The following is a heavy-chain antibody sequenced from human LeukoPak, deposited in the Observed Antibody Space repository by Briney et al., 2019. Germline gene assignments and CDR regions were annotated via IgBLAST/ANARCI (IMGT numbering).Heavy chain of an antibody. CDR3: ATWSNAWEFDY. CDR1: GFTFSNYG. D-gene: IGHD1-26*01. V-gene: IGHV3-23*01. CDR2: ISASGGTT. Sequence: GGSLRLSCAASGFTFSNYGMSWVRQAPGKGLEWVSLISASGGTTYYADSVKGRFTISRDNSENTLYLQMNSLRAEDTAVYYCATWSNAWEFDYWGQGTLVSVSS. J-gene: IGHJ4*02.